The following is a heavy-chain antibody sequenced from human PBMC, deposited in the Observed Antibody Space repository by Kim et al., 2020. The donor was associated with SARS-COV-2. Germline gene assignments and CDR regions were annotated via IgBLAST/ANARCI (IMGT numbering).Heavy chain of an antibody. CDR2: ISNSGSTI. Sequence: GGSLRLSCAASGFIYSDYYMNWIRQAPGKGVEWVSYISNSGSTIYYADFVKGRFTISRDNAKKTLYLQMNSLSPEDTAVYYCARDSYNSGYYDALDVWGRGTMVTVSS. V-gene: IGHV3-11*01. CDR3: ARDSYNSGYYDALDV. D-gene: IGHD5-12*01. J-gene: IGHJ3*01. CDR1: GFIYSDYY.